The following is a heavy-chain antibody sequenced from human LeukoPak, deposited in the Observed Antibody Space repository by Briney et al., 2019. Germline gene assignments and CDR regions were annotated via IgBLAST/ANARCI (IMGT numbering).Heavy chain of an antibody. CDR1: GGTFSSYA. Sequence: SVKVSCKASGGTFSSYAISWVRQAPGQGLEWMGGIIPIFGTANYAQKFQGRVTITADESTSTAYMELSSLRSEDTAVYYCARDLNSWYYFDYWGQGTLVTVSS. CDR3: ARDLNSWYYFDY. J-gene: IGHJ4*02. D-gene: IGHD6-13*01. V-gene: IGHV1-69*01. CDR2: IIPIFGTA.